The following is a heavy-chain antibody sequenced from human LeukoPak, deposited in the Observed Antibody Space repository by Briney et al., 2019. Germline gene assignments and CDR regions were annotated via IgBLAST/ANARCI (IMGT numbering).Heavy chain of an antibody. CDR2: ISGSGDST. Sequence: PGGSLRLSCAAPGFTFRSYAMSWVRQAPGKGLEWVSAISGSGDSTYYTDSVKGRFTISRDNSKNTLYLQMNSLRADDTAVYYCAKVGAYYDSSGYYWFDYWGQGTLVTVSS. CDR3: AKVGAYYDSSGYYWFDY. J-gene: IGHJ4*02. V-gene: IGHV3-23*01. D-gene: IGHD3-22*01. CDR1: GFTFRSYA.